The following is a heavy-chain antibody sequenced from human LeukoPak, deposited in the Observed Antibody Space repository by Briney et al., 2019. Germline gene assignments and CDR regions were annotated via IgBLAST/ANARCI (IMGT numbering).Heavy chain of an antibody. CDR3: ARDCGGGCFDY. D-gene: IGHD3-16*01. Sequence: RVASVKVSCKASGYTFTSYYMHWVRQSPGQGLEWMGIINPSGGSTSYAQKFQGRVTMTRDMSTSTVYMELSSLRSEDTAVYYCARDCGGGCFDYWGQGTLVTVSS. CDR2: INPSGGST. J-gene: IGHJ4*02. CDR1: GYTFTSYY. V-gene: IGHV1-46*01.